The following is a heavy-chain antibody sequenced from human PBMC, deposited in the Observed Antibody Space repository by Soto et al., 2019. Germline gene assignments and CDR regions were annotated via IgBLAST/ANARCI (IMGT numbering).Heavy chain of an antibody. CDR3: GSRLATVASWKCLDP. Sequence: QAQIEESGPGLVKPAETLSLTCSVSGGSITSAGFFWGWFRQPPGRGLEWIGSFSYRGDTFSNPSFRGRATISAYTSKSQTPLIVTLSTAADPAGYYCGSRLATVASWKCLDPGGQGTLVSSPQ. V-gene: IGHV4-39*01. D-gene: IGHD4-17*01. CDR1: GGSITSAGFF. J-gene: IGHJ5*02. CDR2: FSYRGDT.